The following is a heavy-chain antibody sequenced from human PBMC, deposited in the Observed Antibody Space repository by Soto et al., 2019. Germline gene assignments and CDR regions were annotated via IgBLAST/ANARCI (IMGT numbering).Heavy chain of an antibody. CDR3: AKGNGTPDIVVVVAARSAEYYGMDV. Sequence: GGSLRLSCAASGFTFSSYAMSWVRQAPGKGLEWVSAISGSGGSTYYADSVKGRFTISRDNTKNTLYLQMNSLRAEDTAVYDCAKGNGTPDIVVVVAARSAEYYGMDVWGQGTTVTVSS. CDR2: ISGSGGST. CDR1: GFTFSSYA. D-gene: IGHD2-15*01. J-gene: IGHJ6*02. V-gene: IGHV3-23*01.